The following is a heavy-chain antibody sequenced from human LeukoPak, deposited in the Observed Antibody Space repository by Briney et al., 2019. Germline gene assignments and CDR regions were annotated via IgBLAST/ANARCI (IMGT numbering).Heavy chain of an antibody. D-gene: IGHD3-3*01. CDR1: GGSISSHY. CDR2: IYYSGST. J-gene: IGHJ6*02. Sequence: PSETLSLTCTVSGGSISSHYWSWIRQPPGKGLEWIGYIYYSGSTNYNPSLKSRVTMSVDRSKNQFSLKLSSVTAADTALYYCARHVGGVVGINYYGMDVWGQGTTVTVSS. V-gene: IGHV4-59*08. CDR3: ARHVGGVVGINYYGMDV.